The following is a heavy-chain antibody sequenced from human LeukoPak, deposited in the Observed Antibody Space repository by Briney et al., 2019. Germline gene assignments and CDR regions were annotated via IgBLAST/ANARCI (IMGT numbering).Heavy chain of an antibody. V-gene: IGHV3-9*01. Sequence: GGSLRLSCAASGFTFDDYAKHWVRQAPGKGLEWVSGISWNSGSIGYADSVKGRFTISRVNAKNSLYLQMNSLRAEDTALYYCAKDTDPGYFDYWGQGTLVTVSS. CDR2: ISWNSGSI. D-gene: IGHD3-10*01. J-gene: IGHJ4*02. CDR1: GFTFDDYA. CDR3: AKDTDPGYFDY.